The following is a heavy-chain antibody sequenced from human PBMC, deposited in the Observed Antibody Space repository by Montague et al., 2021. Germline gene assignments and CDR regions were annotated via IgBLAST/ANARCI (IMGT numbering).Heavy chain of an antibody. J-gene: IGHJ6*03. CDR1: RSLINSDYY. CDR2: VSHGGRT. Sequence: SETLSLTCTVPRSLINSDYYCGWIRQPPGKGLEWMGSVSHGGRTYYNPSLKSRVTISVDTSNSHFSLKLSSVTAADTAMYYCARERDRYYYMDIWGKGTTITVSS. V-gene: IGHV4-38-2*02. CDR3: ARERDRYYYMDI.